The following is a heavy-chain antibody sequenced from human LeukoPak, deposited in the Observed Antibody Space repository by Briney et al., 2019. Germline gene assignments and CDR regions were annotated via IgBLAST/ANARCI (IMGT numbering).Heavy chain of an antibody. V-gene: IGHV4-34*01. CDR3: ARGQNDILIGYYHGY. Sequence: SETLSLTCAVYGGSFSGYYWSWIRQPPGKRLEWIGEINHSGSTNYNPSLKSRVTISVDTSKNQFSLKLSSVTAADTAMYYCARGQNDILIGYYHGYWGQGTLVTVSS. J-gene: IGHJ4*02. D-gene: IGHD3-9*01. CDR1: GGSFSGYY. CDR2: INHSGST.